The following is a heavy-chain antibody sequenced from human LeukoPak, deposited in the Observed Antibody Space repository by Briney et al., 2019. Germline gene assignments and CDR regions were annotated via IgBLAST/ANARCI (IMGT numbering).Heavy chain of an antibody. V-gene: IGHV4-34*01. Sequence: SETLSLTCAVYGGSFSGYYWSWIRQPPGKGLEWIGEINHSGSTYYNPSLKSRVTISVDTSKNQFSLKLSSVTAADTAVYYCARRPSSSGKFDYWGQGTLVTVSS. CDR3: ARRPSSSGKFDY. CDR2: INHSGST. D-gene: IGHD3-22*01. J-gene: IGHJ4*02. CDR1: GGSFSGYY.